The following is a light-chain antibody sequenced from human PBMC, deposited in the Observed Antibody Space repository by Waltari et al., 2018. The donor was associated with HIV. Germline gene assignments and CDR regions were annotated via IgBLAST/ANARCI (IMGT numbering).Light chain of an antibody. CDR1: QSVSTW. V-gene: IGKV1-5*03. J-gene: IGKJ2*01. CDR3: QQYNSYPYT. Sequence: DIQMTQSPSTLSASVGDRVTITCRASQSVSTWLAWYQQKPGKAPKLLIYKASSLESGVPSRFSGSGSGTEFTLTISSLQPDDFATYYCQQYNSYPYTFGQGTKLEIK. CDR2: KAS.